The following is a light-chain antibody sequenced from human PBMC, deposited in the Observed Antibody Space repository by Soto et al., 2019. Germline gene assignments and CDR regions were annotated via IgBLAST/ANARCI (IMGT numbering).Light chain of an antibody. CDR1: SSDVGGYNY. Sequence: QSALTQPRSVSGSPGQSVTISCTGTSSDVGGYNYVSWYQQHPGKAPKVMIYDVTKRPSGVPDRFSGSKSGNTASLTISGLQAEHEADYYCCSYAGSYTLVFGGGTQLTVL. J-gene: IGLJ7*01. V-gene: IGLV2-11*01. CDR2: DVT. CDR3: CSYAGSYTLV.